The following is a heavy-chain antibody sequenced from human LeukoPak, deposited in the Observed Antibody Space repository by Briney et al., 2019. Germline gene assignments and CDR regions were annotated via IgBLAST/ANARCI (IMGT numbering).Heavy chain of an antibody. D-gene: IGHD2-15*01. CDR3: AREGYCGGGTCHPDDAFDI. CDR2: ISAYKGNT. CDR1: GYTFSKYG. J-gene: IGHJ3*02. Sequence: ASVKDSCKASGYTFSKYGVSWVRQAPGQGLEWMGWISAYKGNTNVAQKFQARVTMTTDTSTSTAYMDLKSLRSDDTAVYYCAREGYCGGGTCHPDDAFDIWGQGTMVTVSS. V-gene: IGHV1-18*04.